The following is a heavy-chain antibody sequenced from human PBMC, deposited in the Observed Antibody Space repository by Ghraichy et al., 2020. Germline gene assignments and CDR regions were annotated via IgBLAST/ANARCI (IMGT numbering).Heavy chain of an antibody. Sequence: SETLSLTCAVYGGSFSGYYWSWIRQPPGKGLEWIGEINHSGSTNYNPSLKSRVTISVDTSKNQFSLKLSSVTAADTAVYYCAITGGPKKSSGYYRLHFDYWGQGTLVTVSS. CDR2: INHSGST. CDR1: GGSFSGYY. D-gene: IGHD3-22*01. J-gene: IGHJ4*02. V-gene: IGHV4-34*01. CDR3: AITGGPKKSSGYYRLHFDY.